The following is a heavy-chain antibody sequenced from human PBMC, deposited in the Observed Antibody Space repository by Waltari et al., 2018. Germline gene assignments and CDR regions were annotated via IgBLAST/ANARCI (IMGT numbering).Heavy chain of an antibody. V-gene: IGHV3-49*04. Sequence: EVQVVESGGGLVEPGRSLRLSCTASGFTFGDYALTWVRQAPGKGLEWIVVISSKTYGGIPQYAASVKGRFVVSTDDSTTIAYLQMYSLRTEDTGMYYCTRAVAAAGTGYSDYWGQGALVTVSS. J-gene: IGHJ4*02. CDR2: ISSKTYGGIP. D-gene: IGHD6-13*01. CDR3: TRAVAAAGTGYSDY. CDR1: GFTFGDYA.